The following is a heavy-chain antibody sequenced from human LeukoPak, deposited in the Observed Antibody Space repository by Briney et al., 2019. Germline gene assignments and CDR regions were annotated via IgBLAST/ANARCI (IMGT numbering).Heavy chain of an antibody. J-gene: IGHJ4*02. V-gene: IGHV1-8*01. CDR2: MNPNSGNT. CDR1: GYTFTSYD. CDR3: ARDPPVCSGGSCYPGNYFDY. D-gene: IGHD2-15*01. Sequence: ASVKVSCKASGYTFTSYDINWVRQATGQGLEWMGWMNPNSGNTGYAQKFQGRVTMTRNTSISTVYMELSSLRSEDTAVYYCARDPPVCSGGSCYPGNYFDYWGQGTLVTVSS.